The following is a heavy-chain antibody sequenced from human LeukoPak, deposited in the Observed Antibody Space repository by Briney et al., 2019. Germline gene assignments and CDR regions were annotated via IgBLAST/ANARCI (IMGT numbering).Heavy chain of an antibody. J-gene: IGHJ5*02. CDR1: GFTFSSYA. V-gene: IGHV3-23*01. CDR3: AKDRALNWFDP. CDR2: MSDSGGST. Sequence: GGSLRLSCAVSGFTFSSYAMSWVRQAPGKGLEWVSTMSDSGGSTYFTDSVKGRFTISRDNSKNTVYLQMNSLRVEDTAVYYCAKDRALNWFDPWGQGTLVIVSS.